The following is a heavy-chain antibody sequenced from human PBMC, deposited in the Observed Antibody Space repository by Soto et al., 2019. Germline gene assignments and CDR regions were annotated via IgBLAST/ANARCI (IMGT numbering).Heavy chain of an antibody. J-gene: IGHJ4*02. CDR1: GFSLTTDRVG. CDR2: IYWDDSK. Sequence: QITLKESGPTLEKPTQTLTLTCTFSGFSLTTDRVGVGWIRQPPGEALEWLAVIYWDDSKTYRPSLESKLTITKDTSTNQVALTMTNTDSLDTATYYCAHAYGGRSLYWGQGTLVTVSS. D-gene: IGHD1-26*01. V-gene: IGHV2-5*02. CDR3: AHAYGGRSLY.